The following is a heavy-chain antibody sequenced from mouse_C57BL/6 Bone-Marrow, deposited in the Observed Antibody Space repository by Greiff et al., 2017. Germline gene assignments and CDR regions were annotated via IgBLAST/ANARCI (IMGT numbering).Heavy chain of an antibody. CDR3: AREGNYYGSSWGCAY. V-gene: IGHV5-4*03. CDR1: GFTFSSYA. CDR2: ISDGGSYT. D-gene: IGHD1-1*01. J-gene: IGHJ3*01. Sequence: EVKLVESGGGLVKPGGSLKLSCAASGFTFSSYAMSWVRQTPEKRLEWVATISDGGSYTYYPDNVKGRFTISRDNAKNNLYLQMSHLKSEDTAMYYCAREGNYYGSSWGCAYWGQGTLVTVSA.